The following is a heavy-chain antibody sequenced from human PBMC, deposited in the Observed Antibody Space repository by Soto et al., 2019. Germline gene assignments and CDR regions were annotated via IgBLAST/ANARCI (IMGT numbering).Heavy chain of an antibody. D-gene: IGHD2-2*01. CDR2: IYDSGST. CDR1: GGSVSSGSYY. J-gene: IGHJ6*01. Sequence: QVQLQESGPGLVKPSETLSLTCTVSGGSVSSGSYYGSWIRQPPGKGLEWIGYIYDSGSTKYNHSRKSLVTIGVERPKKQFSLQLSQVTEAETSVYYCAGMGCSSTRGYEFYCYYSMVVGGQGTTVAVSS. CDR3: AGMGCSSTRGYEFYCYYSMVV. V-gene: IGHV4-61*01.